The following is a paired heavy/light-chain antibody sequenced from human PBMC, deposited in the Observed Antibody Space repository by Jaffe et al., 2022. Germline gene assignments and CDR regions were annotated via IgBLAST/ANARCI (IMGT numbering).Heavy chain of an antibody. CDR3: ARGANYYGSGSPGYFQH. CDR1: GFTVSSNY. Sequence: EVQLVESGGGLVQPGGSLRLSCAASGFTVSSNYMSWVRQAPGKGLEWVSVTYSGGSTYYADSVKGRFTISRDTSKNTLYLQMNSLRPEDTSVYYCARGANYYGSGSPGYFQHWGQGTLVTVSS. J-gene: IGHJ1*01. D-gene: IGHD3-10*01. V-gene: IGHV3-66*02. CDR2: TYSGGST.
Light chain of an antibody. Sequence: DIQMTQSPSTLSASVGDRVTITCRASQSISSWLAWYQQKPGKAPKLLIYEASSLESGVPSRFSGSGSGTEFTLTISSLQPDDFATYYCQQYSTYPWTFGQGTKVEIK. CDR3: QQYSTYPWT. J-gene: IGKJ1*01. V-gene: IGKV1-5*03. CDR1: QSISSW. CDR2: EAS.